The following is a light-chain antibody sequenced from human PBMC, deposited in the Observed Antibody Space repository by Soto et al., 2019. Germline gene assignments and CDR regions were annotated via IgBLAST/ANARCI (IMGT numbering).Light chain of an antibody. V-gene: IGLV2-8*01. J-gene: IGLJ1*01. CDR3: SSYTGTNRLYV. Sequence: QLVLTQPPSASGSPGQSVTISCTGTSSDIGGYNYVSWYQQHPGKAPKLIIYEVVKRPSGVPDRFSASRSGNTASLTVSGLHADDEADYYCSSYTGTNRLYVFGAGTKLTVL. CDR1: SSDIGGYNY. CDR2: EVV.